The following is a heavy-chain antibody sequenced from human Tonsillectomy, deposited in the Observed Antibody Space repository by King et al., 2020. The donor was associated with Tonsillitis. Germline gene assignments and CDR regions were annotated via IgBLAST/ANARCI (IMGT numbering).Heavy chain of an antibody. Sequence: QLVQSGTEVKKLGASVKVSCKASGYTFTSYGISWVRQAPGQGLEWMGWISAYNSNTNFAQKFQGRVTMTTDKSTSTAYMELRSLRADDTAVYYCARDLLLAVAGIWTFDCWGQGNLVTVSS. CDR3: ARDLLLAVAGIWTFDC. CDR2: ISAYNSNT. V-gene: IGHV1-18*04. CDR1: GYTFTSYG. D-gene: IGHD6-19*01. J-gene: IGHJ4*02.